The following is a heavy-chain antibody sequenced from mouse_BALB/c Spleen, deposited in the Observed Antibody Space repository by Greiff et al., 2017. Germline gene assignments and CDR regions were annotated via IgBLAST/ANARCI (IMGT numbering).Heavy chain of an antibody. CDR1: GFTFSSYG. J-gene: IGHJ2*01. Sequence: EVNVVESGGDLVKPGGFLKLSCAASGFTFSSYGMSWVRQTPDKRLEWVATISSGGSYTYYPDSVKGRFTISRDNAKNTLYLQMSSLKSEDTAMYYCARLRGFDYWGQGTTLTVSS. V-gene: IGHV5-6*01. CDR3: ARLRGFDY. CDR2: ISSGGSYT.